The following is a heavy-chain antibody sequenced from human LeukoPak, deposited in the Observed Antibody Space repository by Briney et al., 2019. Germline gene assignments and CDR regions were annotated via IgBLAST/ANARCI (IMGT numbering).Heavy chain of an antibody. J-gene: IGHJ4*02. Sequence: ASVKVSCKVSGYTFTELSMHWVRQAPGKGVEWMGGFDPEDGETIYAQKFQGRVTMTRNTSISTAYMELSSLRSEDTAVYYCARDWDYDFWSGYYRSFGYWGQGTLVTVSS. CDR1: GYTFTELS. D-gene: IGHD3-3*01. CDR2: FDPEDGET. CDR3: ARDWDYDFWSGYYRSFGY. V-gene: IGHV1-24*01.